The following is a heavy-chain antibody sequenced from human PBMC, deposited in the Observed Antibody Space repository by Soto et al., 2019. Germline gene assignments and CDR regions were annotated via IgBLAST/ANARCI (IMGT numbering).Heavy chain of an antibody. Sequence: GGSLRLSCAGSTFNFTSYSLNWVRQAPGKGLEWVSSISATSTYIFYADSVKGRFTISRDNAKNSVSLQMNSLRAGDTALYYCARVNSATGSMHFDHWGQGTLVTVSS. D-gene: IGHD3-9*01. CDR1: TFNFTSYS. CDR2: ISATSTYI. J-gene: IGHJ4*02. V-gene: IGHV3-21*01. CDR3: ARVNSATGSMHFDH.